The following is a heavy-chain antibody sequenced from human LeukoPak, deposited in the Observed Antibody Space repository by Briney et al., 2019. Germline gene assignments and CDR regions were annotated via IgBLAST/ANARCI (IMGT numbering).Heavy chain of an antibody. V-gene: IGHV4-59*01. D-gene: IGHD2-15*01. J-gene: IGHJ1*01. CDR1: GCPITSYY. CDR3: AREDYCGGGSCYSGYFQH. Sequence: SETLSLTCTASGCPITSYYRSWIRQPPGKGLEWIGYIYYSGITDYNPSLRSRVTISVDTSKNQFSLKLSSVTAADTAVYYCAREDYCGGGSCYSGYFQHWGQGTLVTVSS. CDR2: IYYSGIT.